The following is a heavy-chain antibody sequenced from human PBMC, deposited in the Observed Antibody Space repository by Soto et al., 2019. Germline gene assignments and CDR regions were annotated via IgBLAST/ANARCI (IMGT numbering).Heavy chain of an antibody. CDR1: GGTFSSYA. D-gene: IGHD3-22*01. CDR3: ARDGDSSGYYYVTPGLFAFDI. J-gene: IGHJ3*02. CDR2: IIPIFGTA. V-gene: IGHV1-69*06. Sequence: SVKVSCKASGGTFSSYAISWVRQAPGQGLEWMGGIIPIFGTANYAQKFQGRVTITADKSTSTAYMELSSLRSEDTAVYYCARDGDSSGYYYVTPGLFAFDIWGQGTMVAVSS.